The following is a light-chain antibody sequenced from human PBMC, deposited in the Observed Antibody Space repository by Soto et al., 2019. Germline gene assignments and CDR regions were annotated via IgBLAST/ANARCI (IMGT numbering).Light chain of an antibody. Sequence: DIVLTQSPATLSLSPGERATLSCRASQSVSNNLAWYQKKPGQPPRLLIYGASTDATNIPTRFSGSGSVTDFTLTISFLQSEDFAVYYCHQYNSWPWTFGQGTQVQIK. CDR3: HQYNSWPWT. J-gene: IGKJ1*01. CDR2: GAS. CDR1: QSVSNN. V-gene: IGKV3-15*01.